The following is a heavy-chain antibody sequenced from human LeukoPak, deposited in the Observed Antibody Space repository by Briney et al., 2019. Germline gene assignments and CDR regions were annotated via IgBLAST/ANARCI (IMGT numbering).Heavy chain of an antibody. CDR3: ARKQKAAAGKNWFDP. D-gene: IGHD6-13*01. V-gene: IGHV4-34*01. CDR1: GGSFSGYY. Sequence: PSETLSLTCAVYGGSFSGYYWSWIRQPPRKGLEWIGEINHSGSTNYNPSLKSRVTISVDTSKNQFSLKLSSVTAADTAVYYCARKQKAAAGKNWFDPWGQGTLVTVSS. CDR2: INHSGST. J-gene: IGHJ5*02.